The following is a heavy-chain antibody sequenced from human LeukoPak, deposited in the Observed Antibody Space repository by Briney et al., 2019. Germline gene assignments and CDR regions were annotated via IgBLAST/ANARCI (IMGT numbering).Heavy chain of an antibody. CDR3: AFSPPRYNWFDP. CDR2: IIPIFGTA. J-gene: IGHJ5*02. V-gene: IGHV1-69*13. Sequence: SVNVSCKASGGTFSSYAISWVRQAPGQGLEWMGGIIPIFGTANYAQKFQGRVTITADESTSTAYMELSSLRSEDTAVYYCAFSPPRYNWFDPWGQGTLVTVSS. CDR1: GGTFSSYA.